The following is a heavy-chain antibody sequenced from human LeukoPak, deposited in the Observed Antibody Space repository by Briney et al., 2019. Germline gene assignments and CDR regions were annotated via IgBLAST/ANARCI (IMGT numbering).Heavy chain of an antibody. V-gene: IGHV4-34*01. CDR3: ERGRLEGMTIFGVVIDY. J-gene: IGHJ4*02. CDR1: GGSFSGYY. CDR2: INHSGST. D-gene: IGHD3-3*01. Sequence: SQTLSLTCAVYGGSFSGYYWSWIRQPPGKGLEWIGEINHSGSTNYNPSLKSRVTISVDTSKNQFSLKLSSVTAADTAVYYCERGRLEGMTIFGVVIDYWGQGTLVTVSS.